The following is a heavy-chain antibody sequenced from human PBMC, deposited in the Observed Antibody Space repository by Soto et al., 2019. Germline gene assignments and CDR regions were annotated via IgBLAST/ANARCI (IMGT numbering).Heavy chain of an antibody. D-gene: IGHD1-1*01. J-gene: IGHJ4*02. V-gene: IGHV3-23*01. Sequence: PGGSLGVSCAASGVTFSSYAMSGVRQAPGKGLEWVSAISGSGGSTYYADSVKGRFTISRDNSKNTLYLQMNSLRAEDTAVYYCAKTRTTFDYWGQGTLVTVSS. CDR1: GVTFSSYA. CDR3: AKTRTTFDY. CDR2: ISGSGGST.